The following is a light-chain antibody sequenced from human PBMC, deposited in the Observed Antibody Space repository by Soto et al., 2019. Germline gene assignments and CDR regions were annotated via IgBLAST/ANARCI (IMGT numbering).Light chain of an antibody. V-gene: IGKV4-1*01. CDR3: QQYYGTLPLT. Sequence: DIVMTQSPDSLAVSLGERATINYKSSQSVLYNSDNKNYLAWYQQKPGQPPKLLIYWASTRESGVPDRFSGSGSRTDLTLSISSLQAEDVAVDYCQQYYGTLPLTFGGGTKVEIK. CDR2: WAS. CDR1: QSVLYNSDNKNY. J-gene: IGKJ4*01.